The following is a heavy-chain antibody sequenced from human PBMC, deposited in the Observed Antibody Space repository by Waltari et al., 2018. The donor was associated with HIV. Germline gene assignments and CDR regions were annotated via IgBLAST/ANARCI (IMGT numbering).Heavy chain of an antibody. CDR1: GFSLSNARMG. J-gene: IGHJ4*02. V-gene: IGHV2-26*01. CDR3: ARARTSRGYCSGGSCYSLYYFDY. Sequence: QVTLKESGPVLVKPTETLTLTCTVSGFSLSNARMGVSWIRQPPGKALEWLAHIFSNDEKSYSTSLKSRLTISKDTSKSQVVLTMTNMDPVDTATYYCARARTSRGYCSGGSCYSLYYFDYWGQGTLVTVSS. D-gene: IGHD2-15*01. CDR2: IFSNDEK.